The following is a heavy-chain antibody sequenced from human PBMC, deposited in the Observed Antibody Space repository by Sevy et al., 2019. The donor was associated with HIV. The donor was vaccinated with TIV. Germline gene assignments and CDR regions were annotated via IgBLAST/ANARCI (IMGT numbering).Heavy chain of an antibody. CDR3: ARASWFGELGNYLDY. D-gene: IGHD3-10*01. CDR1: GGSISGYY. CDR2: ISHSGST. J-gene: IGHJ4*02. Sequence: SETLSLTCTVSGGSISGYYWSWIRQPPGKGLEWIGDISHSGSTDYNPSLKSRVTISVDTSKNQFSLKLNSVTAADTAVYYCARASWFGELGNYLDYWGQGTLVTVSS. V-gene: IGHV4-59*13.